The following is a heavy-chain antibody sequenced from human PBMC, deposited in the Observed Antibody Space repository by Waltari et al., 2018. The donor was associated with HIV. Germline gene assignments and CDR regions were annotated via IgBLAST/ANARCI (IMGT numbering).Heavy chain of an antibody. J-gene: IGHJ4*02. Sequence: DVQLVESGGGLVKPGGSLRLPCTASGFNFRNYNMNWVRQAPGKGLDWVASISSTSSHILYANSVRGRFTISRDNSKNSLYLQMKSLTADDTAVYYCATDLLDFWGQGTLVIVSS. CDR3: ATDLLDF. CDR1: GFNFRNYN. V-gene: IGHV3-21*01. CDR2: ISSTSSHI.